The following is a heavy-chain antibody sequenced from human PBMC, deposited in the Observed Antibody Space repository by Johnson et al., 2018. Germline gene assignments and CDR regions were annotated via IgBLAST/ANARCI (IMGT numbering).Heavy chain of an antibody. CDR3: AKDLDVKGPYGMDV. Sequence: QVQLVQSGGGVVQPGRSLRLSCAASGFTFSSYGMHWVRQAPGKGLEWVAVISYDGSNKYYADSVKGRFTISRDNSKNTLYLQMNSLRAEETAVYYCAKDLDVKGPYGMDVWGQGTTVTVSS. J-gene: IGHJ6*02. V-gene: IGHV3-30*18. CDR1: GFTFSSYG. CDR2: ISYDGSNK.